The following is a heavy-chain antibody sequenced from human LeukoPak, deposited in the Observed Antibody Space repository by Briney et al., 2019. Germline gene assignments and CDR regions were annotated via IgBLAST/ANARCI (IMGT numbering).Heavy chain of an antibody. CDR3: ARDGVGAAYYYYAMDV. Sequence: GGSLRLSCAASGFTFSTYGMHWVRQAPGKGLGWVAVISYDGSNKYYADSVKGRFTISRDNSKNTLYLQMNSLRAEDTAVYYCARDGVGAAYYYYAMDVWGQGTTVTVSS. CDR2: ISYDGSNK. CDR1: GFTFSTYG. V-gene: IGHV3-30*12. J-gene: IGHJ6*02. D-gene: IGHD1-26*01.